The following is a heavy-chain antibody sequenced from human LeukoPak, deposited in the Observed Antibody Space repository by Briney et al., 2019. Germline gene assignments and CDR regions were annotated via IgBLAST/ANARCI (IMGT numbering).Heavy chain of an antibody. V-gene: IGHV3-64D*06. J-gene: IGHJ4*02. D-gene: IGHD3-22*01. CDR1: GFTFSSHP. CDR3: VKALYDSGGYYYAY. CDR2: ISFDGRST. Sequence: GGSLGLSCSGSGFTFSSHPMHWVRQAPGKGLEYVSAISFDGRSTYYADSVKGRFTISRDNFKNTLYLQMSSLRVEDTAVYYCVKALYDSGGYYYAYWGQGALVTVSS.